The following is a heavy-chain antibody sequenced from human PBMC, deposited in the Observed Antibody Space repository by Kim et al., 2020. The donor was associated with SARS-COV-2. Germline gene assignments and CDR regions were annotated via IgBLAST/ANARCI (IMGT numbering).Heavy chain of an antibody. CDR3: ARGSGEDYYYYYGMDV. Sequence: GGSLRLSCAASGFTFSSYAMHWVRQAPGKGLEWVAVISYDGSNKYYVDSVKGRFTISRDNSKNTLYLQMKSLRAEDTAVYYCARGSGEDYYYYYGMDVWGQGTTVTVSS. J-gene: IGHJ6*02. CDR2: ISYDGSNK. CDR1: GFTFSSYA. D-gene: IGHD3-16*01. V-gene: IGHV3-30*04.